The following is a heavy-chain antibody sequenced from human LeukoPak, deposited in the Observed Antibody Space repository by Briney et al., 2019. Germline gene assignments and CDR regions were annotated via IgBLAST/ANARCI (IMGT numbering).Heavy chain of an antibody. J-gene: IGHJ4*02. D-gene: IGHD6-6*01. Sequence: SETLSLTCTVSGGSISSYYWSWIRQPPGKGLEWIGYIYCSGSTNYNPSLKSRVTISVDTSKNQFSLKLSSVTAADTAVYYCARGVSSSSGFDYWGQGTLVTVSS. V-gene: IGHV4-59*01. CDR2: IYCSGST. CDR3: ARGVSSSSGFDY. CDR1: GGSISSYY.